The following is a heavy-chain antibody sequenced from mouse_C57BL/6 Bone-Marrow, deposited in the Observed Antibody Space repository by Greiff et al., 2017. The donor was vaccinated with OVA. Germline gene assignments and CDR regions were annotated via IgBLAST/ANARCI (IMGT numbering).Heavy chain of an antibody. Sequence: QVQLQQSGAELVRPGTSVKMSCKASGYTFTNYWIGWAKQRPGHGLEWIGDIYPGGGYTNYNEKFKGKATLTADKSSSTAYMQFGSLTSEDSAIYYCARENYYGIFAYWGQGTLVTVSA. CDR3: ARENYYGIFAY. V-gene: IGHV1-63*01. J-gene: IGHJ3*01. D-gene: IGHD1-1*02. CDR1: GYTFTNYW. CDR2: IYPGGGYT.